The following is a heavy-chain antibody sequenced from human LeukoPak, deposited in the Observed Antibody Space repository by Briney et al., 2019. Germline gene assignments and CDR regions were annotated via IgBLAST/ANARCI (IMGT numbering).Heavy chain of an antibody. J-gene: IGHJ4*02. Sequence: SVKVSCKASGGTFTSYAISWVRHGPGQGLERTGGTIPIFGTTNYAHTFPGKVTITTDESTSTAYMELSSLRSEYTAVYDCARGTQALFDYWGQGTLVTVSS. D-gene: IGHD3/OR15-3a*01. V-gene: IGHV1-69*05. CDR1: GGTFTSYA. CDR2: TIPIFGTT. CDR3: ARGTQALFDY.